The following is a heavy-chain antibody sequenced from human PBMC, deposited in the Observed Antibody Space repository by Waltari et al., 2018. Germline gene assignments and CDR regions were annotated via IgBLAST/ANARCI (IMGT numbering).Heavy chain of an antibody. Sequence: QVQLQESGPGLVKPSETLSLTCTVSGGSISSYYWSWIRQPPGKGLEWIGYIYYSGSTNYNPSLKSRVTISVDTSKNQCSLKLSSVTAADTAVYYCAGADPLHWYFDLWGRGTLVTVSS. CDR3: AGADPLHWYFDL. CDR2: IYYSGST. J-gene: IGHJ2*01. V-gene: IGHV4-59*01. CDR1: GGSISSYY.